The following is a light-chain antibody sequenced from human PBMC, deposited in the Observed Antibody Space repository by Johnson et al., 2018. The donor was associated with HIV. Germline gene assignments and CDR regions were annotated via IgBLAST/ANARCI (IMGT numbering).Light chain of an antibody. V-gene: IGLV1-51*02. CDR2: ETN. J-gene: IGLJ1*01. CDR3: RPWDSSQSAGSV. CDR1: SSNIGNNY. Sequence: QSVLTQPPSVSAAPGQKVTISCSGSSSNIGNNYVSWYQQLPGTAPKLLIYETNKRPSRIPDRFSGSKSGTSATLGITGLQTGDEADYYCRPWDSSQSAGSVFGSGTKATVL.